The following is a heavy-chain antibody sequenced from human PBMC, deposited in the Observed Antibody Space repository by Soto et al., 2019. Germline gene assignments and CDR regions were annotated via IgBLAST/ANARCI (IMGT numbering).Heavy chain of an antibody. CDR3: AKQQGGVPAATQHADYYYYYGMDV. D-gene: IGHD2-2*01. Sequence: GGSLRLSCAASGFTFSSYGMHWVRQAPGKGLEWVAVISYDGSNKYYADSVKGRFTISRDNSKNTLYLQMNSLRAEDTAVYYCAKQQGGVPAATQHADYYYYYGMDVWGQGTTVTVSS. CDR1: GFTFSSYG. J-gene: IGHJ6*02. CDR2: ISYDGSNK. V-gene: IGHV3-30*18.